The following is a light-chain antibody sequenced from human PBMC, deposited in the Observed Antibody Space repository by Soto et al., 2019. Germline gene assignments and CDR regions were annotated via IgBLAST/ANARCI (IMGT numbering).Light chain of an antibody. V-gene: IGKV4-1*01. CDR1: QSVLSSSDNNNY. CDR3: QQYHSDTIT. Sequence: DIVMTQSPDSLAVSLGERATINCKSSQSVLSSSDNNNYLAWFQQKRGQPPKLLIYWASTRKSGVPDRFSGSGSETDFTLTISGLQAEDVAVYYCQQYHSDTITFGQGTRLEIK. CDR2: WAS. J-gene: IGKJ5*01.